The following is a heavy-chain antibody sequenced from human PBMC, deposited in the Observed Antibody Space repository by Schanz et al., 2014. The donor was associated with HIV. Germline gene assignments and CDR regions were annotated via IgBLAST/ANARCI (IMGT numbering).Heavy chain of an antibody. CDR1: GFTFSSYA. J-gene: IGHJ4*02. CDR2: IKEDGIEK. V-gene: IGHV3-7*01. Sequence: EVQLLESGGGLVQPGGSLRLSCAASGFTFSSYAMSWVRQAPGKGLEWVANIKEDGIEKYYVDSVKGRFTISRDNAKNSLYLNMYSLRAEDTAVYFCAKSNGRDTAVVQYYFDYWGQGTLVSVSS. D-gene: IGHD5-18*01. CDR3: AKSNGRDTAVVQYYFDY.